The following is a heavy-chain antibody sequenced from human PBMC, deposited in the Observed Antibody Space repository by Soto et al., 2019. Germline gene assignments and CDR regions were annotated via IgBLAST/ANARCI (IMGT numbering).Heavy chain of an antibody. V-gene: IGHV4-4*02. CDR3: ARGSGFSYVYDF. Sequence: QVHLQESGPGLVKPSGTLSLTCTVSGGSIRSSNWWTWVRQPPGKGLEWIGEIYHSGSSKYNPSLKSRVTILVDKSKNHFSLRLNSVAAADTAVYYCARGSGFSYVYDFWGQGTLVTVSS. D-gene: IGHD5-18*01. CDR1: GGSIRSSNW. CDR2: IYHSGSS. J-gene: IGHJ4*02.